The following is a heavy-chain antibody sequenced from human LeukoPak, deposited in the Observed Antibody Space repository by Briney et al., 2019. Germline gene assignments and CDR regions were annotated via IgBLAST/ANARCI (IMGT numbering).Heavy chain of an antibody. CDR2: IYATGST. V-gene: IGHV4-4*07. J-gene: IGHJ4*02. CDR3: ARVGYSSGWYPLDY. Sequence: SETLSLTCTVSGGSISSYYWSWIRQPAGKGLEWIGRIYATGSTNYNPSLKSRVTMSVDTSKNQLSLNLNSVTAADTAVYYCARVGYSSGWYPLDYWGQGTLATVSS. D-gene: IGHD6-19*01. CDR1: GGSISSYY.